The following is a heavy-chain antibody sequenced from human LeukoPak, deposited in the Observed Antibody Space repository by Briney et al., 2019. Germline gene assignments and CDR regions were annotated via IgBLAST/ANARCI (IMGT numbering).Heavy chain of an antibody. J-gene: IGHJ4*02. D-gene: IGHD3-9*01. CDR2: IRQDGFER. V-gene: IGHV3-7*01. CDR1: TFTFTDHY. CDR3: ARGGAYFEL. Sequence: PGGSLRLSCAASTFTFTDHYMSWVRQAPGKGLEWVANIRQDGFERSYVDSVKGRFTISRDNAKKSVYLQMNRLRAEDTAVYYCARGGAYFELWSQGTLVTVSS.